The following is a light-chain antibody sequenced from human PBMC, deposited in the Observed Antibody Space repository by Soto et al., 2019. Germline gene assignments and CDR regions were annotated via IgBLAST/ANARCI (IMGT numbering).Light chain of an antibody. J-gene: IGKJ4*01. V-gene: IGKV1-39*01. CDR1: QSISNY. CDR3: QQCFTTPST. CDR2: AAS. Sequence: DIQMTQSPSSLSASVGDRVTITCRASQSISNYLNWYQHKRGKAPNLLIYAASISQRGVPSGFSGRRSSADSPPTISSLRPGEFATNDVQQCFTTPSTFGGGTKIAVK.